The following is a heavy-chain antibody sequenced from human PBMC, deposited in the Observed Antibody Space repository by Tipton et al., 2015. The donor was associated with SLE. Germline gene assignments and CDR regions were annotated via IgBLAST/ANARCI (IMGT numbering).Heavy chain of an antibody. CDR1: GFTFSSYG. J-gene: IGHJ4*02. CDR3: ATLYDFWSGYYFDY. V-gene: IGHV3-7*05. Sequence: SLRLSCAASGFTFSSYGMHWVRQAPGKGLEWVANIKQDGSEKYYVDSVKGRFTISRDNAKNSVYLQMNSLRAEDTAVYYCATLYDFWSGYYFDYWGQGTLVTVSS. D-gene: IGHD3-3*01. CDR2: IKQDGSEK.